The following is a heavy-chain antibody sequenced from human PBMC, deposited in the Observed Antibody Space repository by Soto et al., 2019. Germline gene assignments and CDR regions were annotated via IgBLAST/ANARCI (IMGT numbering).Heavy chain of an antibody. Sequence: SETLSLTCTVSGGSISSYYWSWIRQPPGKGLEWIGYIYYSGSTSYNPSLKSRVTTSLDTSKNQFSLNLRSVTAADTAVYYCARAQPFDSWGQGTLVTVSS. CDR1: GGSISSYY. CDR2: IYYSGST. CDR3: ARAQPFDS. V-gene: IGHV4-59*01. J-gene: IGHJ4*02. D-gene: IGHD2-2*01.